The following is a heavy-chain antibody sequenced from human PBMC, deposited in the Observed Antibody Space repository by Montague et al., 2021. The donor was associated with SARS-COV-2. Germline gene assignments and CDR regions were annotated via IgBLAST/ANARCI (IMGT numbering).Heavy chain of an antibody. CDR3: ARDVGGYVDY. Sequence: SLRLSCAASGFTFSSYAMHWVRQAPGKGLEYVSAISSNGGSTYYANSVKGRFTISRDNSKNTLYLQMGSLRAEEMAVYYCARDVGGYVDYWGQGTLVTVSS. D-gene: IGHD3-22*01. CDR1: GFTFSSYA. CDR2: ISSNGGST. V-gene: IGHV3-64*01. J-gene: IGHJ4*02.